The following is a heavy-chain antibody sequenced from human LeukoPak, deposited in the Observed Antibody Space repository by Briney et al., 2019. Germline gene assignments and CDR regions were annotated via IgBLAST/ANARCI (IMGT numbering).Heavy chain of an antibody. Sequence: SVKVSCKASGGTFSSYAISWVRQAPGQGLEWMGGIIPIFGTANYAQKFQGRVTITADESTSTAYMELSSLRSEDTAVYYCARGPYYYDSSVYYGPPHFDYWGQGTLVTVSS. CDR2: IIPIFGTA. CDR1: GGTFSSYA. V-gene: IGHV1-69*13. CDR3: ARGPYYYDSSVYYGPPHFDY. J-gene: IGHJ4*02. D-gene: IGHD3-22*01.